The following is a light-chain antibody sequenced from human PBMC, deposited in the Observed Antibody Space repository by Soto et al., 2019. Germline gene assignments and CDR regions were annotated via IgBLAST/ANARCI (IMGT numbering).Light chain of an antibody. V-gene: IGKV3-20*01. Sequence: EAVLPQSPGTLSLSPGERATLSCRASQSVSNNFLAWYQQKPGQAPRLLIYGASTRATGIPDRFSGSGSETDFTLTISRLEPEDCAVYYCQRYGNSRTFGQGTKVDIK. CDR3: QRYGNSRT. J-gene: IGKJ1*01. CDR2: GAS. CDR1: QSVSNNF.